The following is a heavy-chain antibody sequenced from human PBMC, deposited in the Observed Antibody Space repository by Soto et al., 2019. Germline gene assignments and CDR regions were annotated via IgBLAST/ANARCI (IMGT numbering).Heavy chain of an antibody. V-gene: IGHV1-69*13. CDR1: GGTFSSYA. CDR3: ARVVRGVGVVNFFGWFDP. J-gene: IGHJ5*02. D-gene: IGHD3-3*01. Sequence: SVKVSCKASGGTFSSYAISWVRQAPGQGLEWMGGIIPIYGTANYAQKFQGRVTITADESTSTAYMELSSLRSDDTAGYYCARVVRGVGVVNFFGWFDPWGQGTPVTVSS. CDR2: IIPIYGTA.